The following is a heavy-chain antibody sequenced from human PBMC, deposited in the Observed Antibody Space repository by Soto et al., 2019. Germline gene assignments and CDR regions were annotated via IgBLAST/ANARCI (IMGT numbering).Heavy chain of an antibody. CDR1: GFTFSSYG. Sequence: QVQLVESGGGVVQPGRSLRLSCAASGFTFSSYGMHWVRQAPGKGLEWVAVIWYDGSNKYYADSVKGRFTISRDNSKNTLYLQMNSLRAEDTAVYYCASGARDGDLGGLTNFQHWGQGTLVTVSS. D-gene: IGHD4-17*01. CDR3: ASGARDGDLGGLTNFQH. J-gene: IGHJ1*01. V-gene: IGHV3-33*01. CDR2: IWYDGSNK.